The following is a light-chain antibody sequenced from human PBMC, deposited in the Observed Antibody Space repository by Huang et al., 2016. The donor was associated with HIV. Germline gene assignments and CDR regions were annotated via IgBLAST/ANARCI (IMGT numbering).Light chain of an antibody. CDR1: QNIDSN. V-gene: IGKV3-15*01. Sequence: EIVMTQSPVTLSVSPRERAPLSCRASQNIDSNLAWYQQKSGQAPRLLSYGAATRATGSRARRSGSGSWTEFTLIISRLQSEDFVVYYCQRYNGWPPYTFGQGTKLEIK. J-gene: IGKJ2*01. CDR2: GAA. CDR3: QRYNGWPPYT.